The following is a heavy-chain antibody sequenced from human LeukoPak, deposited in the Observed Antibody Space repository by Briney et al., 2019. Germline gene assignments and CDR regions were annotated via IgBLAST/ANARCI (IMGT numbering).Heavy chain of an antibody. CDR2: LSYDGSNK. Sequence: GGSLRLSCAASGFTFSSYAMHWVRQAPGKGLEWVAVLSYDGSNKYYADSVKGRFTISRDNAKNTLYLQMNSLRAEDTAVYYCAKAGDYCSSTSCYQHLAHIDYWGQGTLVTVSS. D-gene: IGHD2-2*01. J-gene: IGHJ4*02. V-gene: IGHV3-30-3*01. CDR1: GFTFSSYA. CDR3: AKAGDYCSSTSCYQHLAHIDY.